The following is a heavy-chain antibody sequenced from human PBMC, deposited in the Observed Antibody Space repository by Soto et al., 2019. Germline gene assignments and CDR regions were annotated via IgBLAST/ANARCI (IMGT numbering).Heavy chain of an antibody. J-gene: IGHJ6*02. CDR3: AKERRGMDHPFYGMDV. CDR1: GFTFSSYA. V-gene: IGHV3-23*01. Sequence: GGSLRLSCAASGFTFSSYAMSWVRQAPGKGLEWVSAISGSGGSTYYADSVKARFTISRDNSKNTLYLQMNSLRAEDTAVYYCAKERRGMDHPFYGMDVWGQGTTVTVSS. CDR2: ISGSGGST.